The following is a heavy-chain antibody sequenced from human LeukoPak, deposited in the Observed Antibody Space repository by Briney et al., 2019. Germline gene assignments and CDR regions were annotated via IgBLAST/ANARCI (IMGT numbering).Heavy chain of an antibody. CDR1: GFTFSSYA. V-gene: IGHV3-23*01. D-gene: IGHD2-2*01. J-gene: IGHJ4*02. CDR3: AKALGYCSSTSCYPLFDY. CDR2: ISGSGGST. Sequence: GGSLRLSCAASGFTFSSYALSWVRQAPGKGLEWVSAISGSGGSTYYADSVKGRFTISRDNSKYTLYLQMNSLRAEDTAVYYCAKALGYCSSTSCYPLFDYWGREPWSPSPQ.